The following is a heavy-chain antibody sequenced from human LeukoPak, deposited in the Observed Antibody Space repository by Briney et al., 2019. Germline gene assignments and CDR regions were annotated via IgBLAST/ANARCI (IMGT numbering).Heavy chain of an antibody. D-gene: IGHD6-19*01. V-gene: IGHV3-64*01. CDR2: ISSNGGST. Sequence: GGSLRDSCAASGFTFSSYAMHSVRQAPGKGLEYVSAISSNGGSTYYANSLKGRFTISRDNSKNTLYLQMGSLRAEDMAVYYCARRNGIAVAGTGEYYYYYYMDVWGKGTTVIVSS. CDR1: GFTFSSYA. CDR3: ARRNGIAVAGTGEYYYYYYMDV. J-gene: IGHJ6*03.